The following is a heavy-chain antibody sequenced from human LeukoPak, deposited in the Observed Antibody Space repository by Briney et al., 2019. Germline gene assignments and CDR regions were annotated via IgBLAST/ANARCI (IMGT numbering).Heavy chain of an antibody. V-gene: IGHV3-30*18. CDR3: AKGDTAMVPYYFDY. CDR2: ISYDGSNK. J-gene: IGHJ4*02. Sequence: GGSLTLSCAASGFTFSSYGMHWVRQAAGKGLEWVAVISYDGSNKYYADSVKGRFTISRDNSKNTLYLQMNSLRAEDTAVYYCAKGDTAMVPYYFDYWGQGTLVTVSS. D-gene: IGHD5-18*01. CDR1: GFTFSSYG.